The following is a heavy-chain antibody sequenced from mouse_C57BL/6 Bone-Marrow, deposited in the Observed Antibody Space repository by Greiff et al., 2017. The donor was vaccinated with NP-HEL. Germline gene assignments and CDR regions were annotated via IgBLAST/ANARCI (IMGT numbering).Heavy chain of an antibody. Sequence: VQLKQSGPGLVKPSQSLSLTCSVTGYSITSGYYWNWIRQFPGNKLEWMGYISYDGSNNYNPSLKNRISITRDTSKNQFFLKLNSVTTEDTATYYCASPYSNYPAWFAYWGQGTLVTVSA. CDR2: ISYDGSN. CDR1: GYSITSGYY. CDR3: ASPYSNYPAWFAY. V-gene: IGHV3-6*01. J-gene: IGHJ3*01. D-gene: IGHD2-5*01.